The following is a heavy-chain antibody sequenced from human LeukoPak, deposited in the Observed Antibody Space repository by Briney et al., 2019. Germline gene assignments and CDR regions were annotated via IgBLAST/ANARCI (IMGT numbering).Heavy chain of an antibody. Sequence: TGGSLRLSCAASGFTFSSYAMSWVRQAPGKGLEWVSAISGSGGSTYYADSVKGRFTISRDNSKNTLYLQMNSLRAEDTAVYYCAKGPYFWSGYHPRSAWGQGTLVTVSS. J-gene: IGHJ5*02. CDR1: GFTFSSYA. CDR2: ISGSGGST. V-gene: IGHV3-23*01. D-gene: IGHD3-3*01. CDR3: AKGPYFWSGYHPRSA.